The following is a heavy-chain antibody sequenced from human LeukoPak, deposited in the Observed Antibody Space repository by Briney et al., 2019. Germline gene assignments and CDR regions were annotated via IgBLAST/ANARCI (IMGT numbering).Heavy chain of an antibody. J-gene: IGHJ4*02. V-gene: IGHV3-30*01. D-gene: IGHD3-22*01. Sequence: GGSLRLSCAASGFTFSSYAMHWVRQAPGKGLEWVAVISYDGSNKYYADSVKGRFTISRDNSKNTLYPQMNSLRAEDTAVYYCARGWSYYDSSGSGYWGQGTLVTVSS. CDR3: ARGWSYYDSSGSGY. CDR1: GFTFSSYA. CDR2: ISYDGSNK.